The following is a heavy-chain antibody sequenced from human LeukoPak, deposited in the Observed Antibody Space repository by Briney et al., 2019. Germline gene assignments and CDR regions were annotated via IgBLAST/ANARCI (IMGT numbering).Heavy chain of an antibody. CDR3: ARSVRFGGMDYGMDV. CDR1: GGTFSSYA. Sequence: ASVKVSCKASGGTFSSYAISWVRQAPGQGLERMGGIIPMFGTANYAQKFKGRVTITADESTSTAYMELSSLRSEDTAVYYCARSVRFGGMDYGMDVWGQGTTVTVSS. J-gene: IGHJ6*02. V-gene: IGHV1-69*13. CDR2: IIPMFGTA. D-gene: IGHD3-16*01.